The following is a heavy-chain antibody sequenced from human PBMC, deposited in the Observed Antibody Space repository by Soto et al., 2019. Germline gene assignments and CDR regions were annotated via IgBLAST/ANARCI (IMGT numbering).Heavy chain of an antibody. CDR1: GYIFVNYG. J-gene: IGHJ6*02. CDR2: ISPYSGNT. V-gene: IGHV1-18*01. Sequence: QVQLVQSGDEVRKPGSSVKVSCKASGYIFVNYGIAWVRQAPGQGLGWMGWISPYSGNTHYASKGQGRVTILTDTASSTAYVELWSLTSGDTAVYYCAMVDNYHAPAPQGVWGHGTTVTVSS. CDR3: AMVDNYHAPAPQGV. D-gene: IGHD5-12*01.